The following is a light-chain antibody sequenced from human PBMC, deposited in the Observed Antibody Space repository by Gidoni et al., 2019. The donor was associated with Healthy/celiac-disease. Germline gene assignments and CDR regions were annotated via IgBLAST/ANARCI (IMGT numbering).Light chain of an antibody. V-gene: IGKV1-39*01. CDR2: AAS. CDR1: RSISTH. J-gene: IGKJ4*01. CDR3: QQSYNIPLT. Sequence: DIQITQSPSALSASVGERVTITCRASRSISTHLNWSQQKPGKAPKLLIYAASNLHSGVPSRFSGRGSGTDFTLTISSLQPEDFATYYCQQSYNIPLTFGGGTKVEIK.